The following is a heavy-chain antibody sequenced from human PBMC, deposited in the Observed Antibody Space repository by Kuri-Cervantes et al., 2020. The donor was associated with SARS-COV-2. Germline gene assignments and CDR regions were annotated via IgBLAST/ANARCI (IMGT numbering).Heavy chain of an antibody. CDR1: GFIFSDYY. V-gene: IGHV3-11*01. CDR2: IGPSGTTK. Sequence: GGSLRLSCTASGFIFSDYYMTWIRQAPGKGLEWVSNIGPSGTTKYYADSVEGRFTISRDNSKNTLYLQMNSLRAEDTAVYYCAKDPVAGTWGDNFDYWGQGTLVTVSS. CDR3: AKDPVAGTWGDNFDY. J-gene: IGHJ4*02. D-gene: IGHD6-19*01.